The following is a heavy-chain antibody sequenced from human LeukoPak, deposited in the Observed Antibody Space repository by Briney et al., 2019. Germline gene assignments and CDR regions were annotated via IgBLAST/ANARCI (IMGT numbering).Heavy chain of an antibody. CDR1: GFTFSNYW. Sequence: GGSLRLSCAASGFTFSNYWMSWVRQAPGKGLERVAKIKQDGSEKYYVDSVKGRFTISRDNAKNSLYLQMNSLRAEDTAVYYCARGYCSGGSCSKYDYWGQGTLVTVSS. D-gene: IGHD2-15*01. CDR3: ARGYCSGGSCSKYDY. V-gene: IGHV3-7*01. J-gene: IGHJ4*02. CDR2: IKQDGSEK.